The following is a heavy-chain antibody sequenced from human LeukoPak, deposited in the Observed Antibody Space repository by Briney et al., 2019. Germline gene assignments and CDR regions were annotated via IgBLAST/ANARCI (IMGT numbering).Heavy chain of an antibody. CDR2: MNPNRGNT. Sequence: GASVKVSCKASGYTFTTYDINWVRQATGQGLEWMGWMNPNRGNTGYAQKFQGRVTITRSTSISTAYMELSSLRSEDTAVYYCARVGATADKSGYWFDPWGQGTLVTVSS. V-gene: IGHV1-8*03. CDR3: ARVGATADKSGYWFDP. J-gene: IGHJ5*02. CDR1: GYTFTTYD. D-gene: IGHD1-26*01.